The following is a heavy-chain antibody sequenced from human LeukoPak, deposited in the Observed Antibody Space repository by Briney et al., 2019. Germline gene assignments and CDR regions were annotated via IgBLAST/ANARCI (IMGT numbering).Heavy chain of an antibody. CDR3: ARYPSVAATGWGRWFDH. D-gene: IGHD6-13*01. CDR2: ISSSSSYI. CDR1: GFTFSSYS. J-gene: IGHJ5*02. V-gene: IGHV3-21*01. Sequence: GGSLRLSCAASGFTFSSYSMNWVRQAPGKGLEWVSSISSSSSYIYYAESVKGRFTISRDNAKSSLYLQMNSLRDEDTAVYYCARYPSVAATGWGRWFDHWGQGTLVTVSS.